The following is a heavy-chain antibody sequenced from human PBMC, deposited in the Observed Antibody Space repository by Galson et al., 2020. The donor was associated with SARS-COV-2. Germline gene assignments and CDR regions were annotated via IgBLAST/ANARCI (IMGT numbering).Heavy chain of an antibody. D-gene: IGHD1-1*01. CDR2: INHSGST. V-gene: IGHV4-34*01. CDR1: GGSLGGNY. J-gene: IGHJ6*02. CDR3: ARKGWKVFYYYYCMDV. Sequence: SETLSLTCAVYGGSLGGNYWSWIRQPPGKGLEWIGEINHSGSTNYNPSLKSRVTISVDTSKNQFSLKVSSVIAADTAVYYCARKGWKVFYYYYCMDVGGLGTTVTVSS.